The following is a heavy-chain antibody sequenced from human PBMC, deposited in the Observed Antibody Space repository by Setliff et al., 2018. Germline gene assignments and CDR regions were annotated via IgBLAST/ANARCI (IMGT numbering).Heavy chain of an antibody. J-gene: IGHJ4*02. CDR1: GYSFTNYG. CDR3: AAGLWFGELLYWANLDY. V-gene: IGHV1-18*01. CDR2: ISTHNGNI. Sequence: GASVKVSCKASGYSFTNYGVSWVRQAPGQGLEWMGWISTHNGNINYAQKFQGRVTMTEDTSTDTAYMELSSLRSEDTAVYYCAAGLWFGELLYWANLDYWGQGTLVTVSS. D-gene: IGHD3-10*01.